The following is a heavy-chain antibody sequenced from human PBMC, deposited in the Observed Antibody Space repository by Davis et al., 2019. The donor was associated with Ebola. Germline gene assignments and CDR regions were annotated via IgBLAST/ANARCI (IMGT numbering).Heavy chain of an antibody. CDR1: GFTFSSYS. V-gene: IGHV3-48*04. J-gene: IGHJ4*02. D-gene: IGHD5-24*01. Sequence: GGSLRLSCAASGFTFSSYSMNWVRQAPGKGLEWVSYISSSSSTIYYADSVKGRFTISRDNAKNSLYLQMNSLRAEDTAVYYCARERWLQLNYFDYWGQGTLVTVSS. CDR2: ISSSSSTI. CDR3: ARERWLQLNYFDY.